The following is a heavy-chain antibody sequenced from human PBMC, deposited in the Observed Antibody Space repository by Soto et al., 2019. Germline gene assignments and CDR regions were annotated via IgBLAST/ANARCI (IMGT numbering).Heavy chain of an antibody. Sequence: GGSLRLSCAASGFTVSSNYMSWVRQAPGKGLEWVSVIYSCGSTYYADSVKGRFTVSRDNAKNSLYLQMDSLRAEDTAVYYCARDSGYGSGSSVNHYLDCWGRGTLVTVSS. CDR3: ARDSGYGSGSSVNHYLDC. CDR1: GFTVSSNY. J-gene: IGHJ4*01. V-gene: IGHV3-66*03. D-gene: IGHD3-10*01. CDR2: IYSCGST.